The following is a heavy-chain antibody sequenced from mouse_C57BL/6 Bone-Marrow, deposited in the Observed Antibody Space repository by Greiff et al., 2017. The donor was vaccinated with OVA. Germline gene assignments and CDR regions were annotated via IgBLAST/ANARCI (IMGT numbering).Heavy chain of an antibody. CDR1: GYAFRSYW. Sequence: QVQLKQSGAELVQPGASVKISCKAPGYAFRSYWMNWVKQRPGKGLEWIGQIYPGDGDTNYNGKFKGKATLTADKSSSTAYMQLSSLTYEVSAVYFCARLYYGVGLAYWGHGTLVSVSA. J-gene: IGHJ3*01. CDR3: ARLYYGVGLAY. D-gene: IGHD1-1*01. CDR2: IYPGDGDT. V-gene: IGHV1-80*01.